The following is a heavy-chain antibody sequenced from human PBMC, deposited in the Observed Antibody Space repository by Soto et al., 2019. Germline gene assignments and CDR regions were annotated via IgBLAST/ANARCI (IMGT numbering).Heavy chain of an antibody. CDR3: ASQSSWYQLPRLDY. V-gene: IGHV4-34*01. J-gene: IGHJ4*02. Sequence: QVQLQQWGAGLLKPSETLSLTCAVYGGSFSGYYWSWIRQPPGKGLEWIGEINHSGSTNYNPSLKSRVTISVDTSKNQFSLKLSSVTAADTAVYYCASQSSWYQLPRLDYWGQGTLVTVSS. CDR2: INHSGST. CDR1: GGSFSGYY. D-gene: IGHD2-2*01.